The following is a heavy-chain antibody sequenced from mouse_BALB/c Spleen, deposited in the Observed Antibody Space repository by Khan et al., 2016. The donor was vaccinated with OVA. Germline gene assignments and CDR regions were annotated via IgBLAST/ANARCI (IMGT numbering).Heavy chain of an antibody. J-gene: IGHJ3*01. CDR3: ALVYYGRCWFDY. CDR2: IWGDGST. D-gene: IGHD1-1*01. Sequence: QVQLKQSGPGLVAPSQSLSLTCTVSGFSLTSDGVGWVRQPPGKGLEWRGVIWGDGSTNYHSALISRLNINKDNSKSQDFLQLNSLQTDDTATYYGALVYYGRCWFDYWGQGTLVTVSA. CDR1: GFSLTSDG. V-gene: IGHV2-3*01.